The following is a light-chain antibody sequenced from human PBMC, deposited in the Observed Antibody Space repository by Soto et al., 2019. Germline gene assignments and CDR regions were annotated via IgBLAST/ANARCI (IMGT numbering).Light chain of an antibody. CDR2: GAS. CDR1: QSVSSN. V-gene: IGKV3-15*01. Sequence: EIVMTQSPATLSVSPGERATLSCRASQSVSSNFAWYQQKPGQAPRLLIYGASTRATGVPVRFSGSGSGTEFTLTISSLQSEDLAVYYCPHYNNWPPWTFGQGTKVEIK. CDR3: PHYNNWPPWT. J-gene: IGKJ1*01.